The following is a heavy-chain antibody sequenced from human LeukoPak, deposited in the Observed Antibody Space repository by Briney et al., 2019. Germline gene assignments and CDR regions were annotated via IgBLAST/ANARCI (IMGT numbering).Heavy chain of an antibody. J-gene: IGHJ4*02. CDR3: ARERGGYDSSGYYPYYFDY. CDR2: ISSNGGST. V-gene: IGHV3-64*01. CDR1: GFTFSSYA. Sequence: GGSLRLSCAASGFTFSSYAMHWVRQAPGKGLEYVSAISSNGGSTYYANSVKGRFTISRDNSKNTLYLQMGSLRAEDMAVYYCARERGGYDSSGYYPYYFDYWGQGTLDTVSS. D-gene: IGHD3-22*01.